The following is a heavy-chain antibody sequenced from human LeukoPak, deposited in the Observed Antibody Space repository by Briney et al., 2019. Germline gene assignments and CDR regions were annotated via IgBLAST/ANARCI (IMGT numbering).Heavy chain of an antibody. J-gene: IGHJ3*02. Sequence: PSETLSLTCSVSGGSIGSSFWGWFRQPPGRGLEWIGYLRGSESNNYNPPLESRVTMSLGASRNQFSLKLSSVTDADTAGYYCARIKSGWSYDAFDIWGQGTMVTVSS. CDR2: LRGSESN. CDR3: ARIKSGWSYDAFDI. V-gene: IGHV4-59*01. D-gene: IGHD6-19*01. CDR1: GGSIGSSF.